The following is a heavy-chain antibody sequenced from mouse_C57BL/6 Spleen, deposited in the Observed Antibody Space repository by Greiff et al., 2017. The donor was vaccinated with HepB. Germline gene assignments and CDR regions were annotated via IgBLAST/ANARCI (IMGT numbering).Heavy chain of an antibody. Sequence: VHVKQSGAELVKPGASVKLSCTASGFNIKDYYMHWVKQRTEQGLEWIGRIDPEDGETKYAPKFQGKATITADTSSNTAYLQLSSLTSEDTAVYYCAREGDGNPAWFAYWGQGTLVTVSA. CDR3: AREGDGNPAWFAY. CDR1: GFNIKDYY. D-gene: IGHD2-1*01. V-gene: IGHV14-2*01. CDR2: IDPEDGET. J-gene: IGHJ3*01.